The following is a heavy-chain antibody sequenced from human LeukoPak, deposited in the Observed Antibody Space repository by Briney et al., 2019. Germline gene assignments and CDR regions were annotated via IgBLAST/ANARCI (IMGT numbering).Heavy chain of an antibody. Sequence: GESLKISCKGSGYSFTSYWIGWVRQMPGKGLEWMGIIYPGDSDTRYSPSFQGQVTISADKSISTAYLQWSSLKASDTAMYYCARIFGGYYDFWENWFDPWGQGTLATVSS. CDR3: ARIFGGYYDFWENWFDP. J-gene: IGHJ5*02. V-gene: IGHV5-51*01. CDR2: IYPGDSDT. CDR1: GYSFTSYW. D-gene: IGHD3-3*01.